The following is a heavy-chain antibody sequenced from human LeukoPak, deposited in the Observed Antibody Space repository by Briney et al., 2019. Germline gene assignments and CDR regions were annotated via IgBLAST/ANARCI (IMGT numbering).Heavy chain of an antibody. Sequence: ASVKVSCKASGGTFGSYAISWVRQAPGQGLEWMGGIIPIFGTANYAQKFQGRVTITTDESTSTAYMELSSLRSEDTAVYYCAVAQEVNIAYFDYWGQGTLVTVSS. CDR3: AVAQEVNIAYFDY. V-gene: IGHV1-69*05. D-gene: IGHD2/OR15-2a*01. CDR1: GGTFGSYA. J-gene: IGHJ4*02. CDR2: IIPIFGTA.